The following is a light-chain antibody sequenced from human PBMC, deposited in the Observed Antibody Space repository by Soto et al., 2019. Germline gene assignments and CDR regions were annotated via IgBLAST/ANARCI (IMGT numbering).Light chain of an antibody. J-gene: IGLJ1*01. Sequence: QSVRTRPASVSGSPGQSITISCTGTSSDVGSYHYVSWFQQHPGKAPKLIIFEVSDRPSGVSTRFSGSKSGDTASLTISGLQADDEADYYCSSYTSGRDVYVFGGGTKVTVL. CDR2: EVS. CDR1: SSDVGSYHY. V-gene: IGLV2-14*01. CDR3: SSYTSGRDVYV.